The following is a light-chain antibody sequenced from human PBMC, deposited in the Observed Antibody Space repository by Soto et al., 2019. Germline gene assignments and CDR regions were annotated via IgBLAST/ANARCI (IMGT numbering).Light chain of an antibody. J-gene: IGLJ3*02. CDR2: EVR. CDR3: SPYISSSPLV. CDR1: SSDVGGYNY. Sequence: QSALTQPASVSGSPGQSITISCTGTSSDVGGYNYVSWYQQHPGKAPKVMIYEVRNRPSGVSNRFSGSKSGNTASLTISGLQAEDEADYYCSPYISSSPLVFGGGTKLTVL. V-gene: IGLV2-14*01.